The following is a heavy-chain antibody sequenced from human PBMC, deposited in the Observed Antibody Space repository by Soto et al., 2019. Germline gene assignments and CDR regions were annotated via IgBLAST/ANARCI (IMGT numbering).Heavy chain of an antibody. V-gene: IGHV1-2*02. CDR2: INPNSGGT. J-gene: IGHJ2*01. D-gene: IGHD2-21*02. Sequence: QVQRVQSGAEVKKPGASVKVSCKASGYTFTGYYMHWVRQAPGQGLEWMGWINPNSGGTNYAQKFQGRVNMTRDTSISTGYMELSRLRSDDTAVYYCARDPGAPHTNCGGDCYSDWYFDLWGRGTLVTVS. CDR1: GYTFTGYY. CDR3: ARDPGAPHTNCGGDCYSDWYFDL.